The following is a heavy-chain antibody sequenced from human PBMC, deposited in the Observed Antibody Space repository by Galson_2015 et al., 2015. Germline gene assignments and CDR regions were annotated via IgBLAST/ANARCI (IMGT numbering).Heavy chain of an antibody. Sequence: ETLSLTCAVSGGSISSRNWWSWVRPPPGKGLERVGVIYHTGGTNYNPSLKSRVTISVDKSRNQFSLNLTAVTAADTVVYYCANIPTTVTHFDNWGQGTLVTVSS. CDR2: IYHTGGT. CDR1: GGSISSRNW. J-gene: IGHJ4*02. V-gene: IGHV4-4*02. CDR3: ANIPTTVTHFDN. D-gene: IGHD4-17*01.